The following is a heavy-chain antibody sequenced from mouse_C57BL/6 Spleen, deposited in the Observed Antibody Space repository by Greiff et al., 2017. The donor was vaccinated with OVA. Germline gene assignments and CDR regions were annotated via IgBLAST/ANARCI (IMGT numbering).Heavy chain of an antibody. CDR1: GFTFSDYG. CDR2: ISSGSSTI. D-gene: IGHD2-10*01. Sequence: EVKLVESGGGLVKPGGSLKLSCAASGFTFSDYGMHWVRQAPEKGLEWVAYISSGSSTIYYADTVKGRFTISRDNAKNTLFLQMTSLRSEDTAMYYCARRRASYYVYFDYWGQGTTLTVSS. CDR3: ARRRASYYVYFDY. V-gene: IGHV5-17*01. J-gene: IGHJ2*01.